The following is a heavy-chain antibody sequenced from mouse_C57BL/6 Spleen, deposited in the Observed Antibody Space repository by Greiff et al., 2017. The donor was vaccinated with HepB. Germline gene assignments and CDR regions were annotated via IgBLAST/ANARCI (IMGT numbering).Heavy chain of an antibody. Sequence: QVQLQQPGAELVRPGTSVKLSCKASGYTFTSYWMHWVKQRPGQGLEWIGVIDPSDSYTNYNQKFKGKATLTVDTSSSTAYMQRSSRTSEDSAVYYCARRYGSSPYFDYWGQGTTLAVSS. CDR1: GYTFTSYW. J-gene: IGHJ2*01. CDR2: IDPSDSYT. CDR3: ARRYGSSPYFDY. V-gene: IGHV1-59*01. D-gene: IGHD1-1*01.